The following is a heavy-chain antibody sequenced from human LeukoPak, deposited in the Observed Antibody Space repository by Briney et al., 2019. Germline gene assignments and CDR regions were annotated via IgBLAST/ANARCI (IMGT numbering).Heavy chain of an antibody. D-gene: IGHD3-16*01. Sequence: GGSLRLSCAASGFTFSSYWMSWVRQAPGKGLEWVAYIKQDGSGKYYVDSVKGRFTISRDNAKNSLYLQMNSLRAEDTAVYYCARGQARGSAYYFDYWGQGTLVTVSS. J-gene: IGHJ4*02. CDR3: ARGQARGSAYYFDY. CDR1: GFTFSSYW. CDR2: IKQDGSGK. V-gene: IGHV3-7*01.